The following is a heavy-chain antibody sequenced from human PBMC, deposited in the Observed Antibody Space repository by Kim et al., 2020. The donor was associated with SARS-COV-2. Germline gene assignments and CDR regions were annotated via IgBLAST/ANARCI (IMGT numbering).Heavy chain of an antibody. CDR3: ARESGSGSYAGTAGFDY. D-gene: IGHD1-26*01. CDR1: GGSFSGYY. CDR2: INHSGST. J-gene: IGHJ4*01. V-gene: IGHV4-34*01. Sequence: SETLSLTCAVYGGSFSGYYWSWIRQPPGKGLEWIGEINHSGSTNYNPSLKSRVTISVDTSKNQFSLKLSSVTAADTAVYYCARESGSGSYAGTAGFDYWG.